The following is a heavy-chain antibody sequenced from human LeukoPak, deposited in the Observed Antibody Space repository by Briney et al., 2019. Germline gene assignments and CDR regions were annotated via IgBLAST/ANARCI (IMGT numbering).Heavy chain of an antibody. CDR3: AKLGMVRGVTTPY. J-gene: IGHJ4*02. V-gene: IGHV3-23*01. Sequence: GGSLRLSCAASGFTFSGYAMSWVRQAPGKGLEWVSAISGSGGSTYYADSVKGRFTISRDNSKNTLYLQMNSLRAEDTAVYYCAKLGMVRGVTTPYWGQGTLVTVSS. D-gene: IGHD3-10*01. CDR1: GFTFSGYA. CDR2: ISGSGGST.